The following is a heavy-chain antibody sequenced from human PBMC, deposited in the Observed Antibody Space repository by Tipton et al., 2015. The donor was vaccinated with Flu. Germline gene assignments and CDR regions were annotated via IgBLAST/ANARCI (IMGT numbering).Heavy chain of an antibody. CDR2: IYSGGST. J-gene: IGHJ4*02. Sequence: SLRLSRAASGFTVSSNYMSWVRQAPGKGLEWVSVIYSGGSTYYADSVKGRFTISRDNSKNTLYLQMNSLRAEDTAVYYCASGTRRISMSDYWGQGTLVTVSS. V-gene: IGHV3-53*01. CDR1: GFTVSSNY. CDR3: ASGTRRISMSDY. D-gene: IGHD3-10*02.